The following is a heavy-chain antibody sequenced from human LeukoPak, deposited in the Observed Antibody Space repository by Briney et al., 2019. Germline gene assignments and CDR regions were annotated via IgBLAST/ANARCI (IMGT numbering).Heavy chain of an antibody. CDR1: GGSISSRGTY. J-gene: IGHJ6*03. D-gene: IGHD1-1*01. CDR3: AKLRQLVRDDYYYYYMDV. CDR2: IYHTGTT. V-gene: IGHV4-30-2*01. Sequence: SETLSLTCSVSGGSISSRGTYWTWIRQPPGKDLEWIGYIYHTGTTYYNPSLKSRVTLSVDTPKNYFSLEVTSVTAADSAVYYCAKLRQLVRDDYYYYYMDVWGKGTPVTVSS.